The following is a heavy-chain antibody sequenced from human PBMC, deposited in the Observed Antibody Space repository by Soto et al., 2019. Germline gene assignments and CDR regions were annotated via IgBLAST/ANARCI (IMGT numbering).Heavy chain of an antibody. V-gene: IGHV4-30-2*01. CDR2: VFHSGFT. Sequence: TLSLTCTVSGGSITSGGYSWTWIRQPPGKGLEWIGYVFHSGFTYCNPSLHSRVTLSIDTSKNQFTLNLNSVTAADTAVYYCARQDRSGWAYFFDSWGHGTLVTVSS. CDR1: GGSITSGGYS. D-gene: IGHD6-25*01. CDR3: ARQDRSGWAYFFDS. J-gene: IGHJ4*01.